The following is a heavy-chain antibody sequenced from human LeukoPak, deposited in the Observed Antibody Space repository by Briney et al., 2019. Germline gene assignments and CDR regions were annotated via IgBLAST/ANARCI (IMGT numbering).Heavy chain of an antibody. CDR1: GYTFTSYY. D-gene: IGHD4-17*01. J-gene: IGHJ5*02. CDR3: ARDYGDHNWFDP. Sequence: ASVKVSCKASGYTFTSYYIHWVRQAPGQGLEWMGIINLSGGSTSYAQKLQGRVTMTRDMSTSTVYMELSSLRSEDTAVYFCARDYGDHNWFDPWGQGTLVTVSS. CDR2: INLSGGST. V-gene: IGHV1-46*01.